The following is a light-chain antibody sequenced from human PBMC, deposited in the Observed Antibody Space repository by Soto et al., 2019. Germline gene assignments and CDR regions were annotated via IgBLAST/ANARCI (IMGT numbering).Light chain of an antibody. Sequence: DVQMTQSPSSLSASVGDRVTITCRTSQTINNYLNWYQQKPGRAPKLLIYAAYNLQSGVPSRFSGSGSGTDFTLAISALQPDDFATYFCQQTYSIPLTFGGGTKVAI. CDR2: AAY. CDR1: QTINNY. CDR3: QQTYSIPLT. V-gene: IGKV1-39*01. J-gene: IGKJ4*01.